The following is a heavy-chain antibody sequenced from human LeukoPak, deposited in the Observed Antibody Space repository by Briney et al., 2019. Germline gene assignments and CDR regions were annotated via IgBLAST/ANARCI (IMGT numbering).Heavy chain of an antibody. CDR2: INPNSGGT. V-gene: IGHV1-2*02. CDR1: GYTFTGYY. CDR3: ARDNPYYYDSSGYYLTWFDP. Sequence: ASVKVSCKASGYTFTGYYMHWVRQAPGQGLEWMGWINPNSGGTNYAQKFQGRVTMTRDTSISTAYMELSRLRSDDTAVYYCARDNPYYYDSSGYYLTWFDPWGQGTLVTVSS. D-gene: IGHD3-22*01. J-gene: IGHJ5*02.